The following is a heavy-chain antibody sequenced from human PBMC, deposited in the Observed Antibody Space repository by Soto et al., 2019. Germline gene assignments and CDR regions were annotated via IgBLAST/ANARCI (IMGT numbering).Heavy chain of an antibody. D-gene: IGHD2-8*01. Sequence: QVQLQESGPGLVKPSETLSLTCTVSGGSISRYHWSWIRQPPGKGLEWIGYIYYSGSTNYNPSLKSRVTISVDTSKNQFSLKLSSVTAADTAVYYCAKADCTNGVCYFLANYYGMDVWGQGTTVTVSS. V-gene: IGHV4-59*01. CDR1: GGSISRYH. CDR3: AKADCTNGVCYFLANYYGMDV. J-gene: IGHJ6*02. CDR2: IYYSGST.